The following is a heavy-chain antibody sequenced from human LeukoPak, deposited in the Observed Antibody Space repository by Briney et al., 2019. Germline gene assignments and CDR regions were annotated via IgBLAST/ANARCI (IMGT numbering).Heavy chain of an antibody. CDR1: GGSISSSSYY. D-gene: IGHD1-26*01. Sequence: SETLSLTCTVSGGSISSSSYYWGWIRQPPGKGLEWIGEINHSGSTNYNPSLESRVTISVDTSKNQFSLKLSSVTAADTAVYYCARAGYSGSYYDDYWGQGTLVTVSS. V-gene: IGHV4-39*07. CDR3: ARAGYSGSYYDDY. CDR2: INHSGST. J-gene: IGHJ4*02.